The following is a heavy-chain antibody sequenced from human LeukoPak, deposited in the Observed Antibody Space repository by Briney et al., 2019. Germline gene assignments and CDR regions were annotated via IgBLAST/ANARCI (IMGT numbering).Heavy chain of an antibody. Sequence: SETLSLTCAVYGGSFSGYYWSWIRQPPGKGLEWIGEINHSGSTNYNPSLKSRVTISVDTSKNQFSLKLSSVTAADTAVYYCARDLSAGRARFGFDPWGQGTLVTVSS. D-gene: IGHD3-10*01. CDR2: INHSGST. V-gene: IGHV4-34*01. J-gene: IGHJ5*02. CDR1: GGSFSGYY. CDR3: ARDLSAGRARFGFDP.